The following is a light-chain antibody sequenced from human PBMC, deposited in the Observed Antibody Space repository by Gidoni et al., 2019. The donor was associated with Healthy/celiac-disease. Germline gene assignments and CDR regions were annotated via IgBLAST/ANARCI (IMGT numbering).Light chain of an antibody. CDR2: DAS. CDR1: QSVSSY. J-gene: IGKJ4*01. V-gene: IGKV3-11*01. Sequence: EIVLTQSPATLSLSPGERATLSCRASQSVSSYLAGYQQKPGQAPRLLIYDASNRATRIPARFSGSGSGTDFTLTISSLEPEDFAFYYCQQRSNWLSLTFGGGTKVEIK. CDR3: QQRSNWLSLT.